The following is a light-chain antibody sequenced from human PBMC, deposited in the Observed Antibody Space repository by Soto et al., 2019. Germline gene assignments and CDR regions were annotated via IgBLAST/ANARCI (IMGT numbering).Light chain of an antibody. CDR2: DVS. J-gene: IGLJ1*01. CDR1: SRDVGGYNY. CDR3: SSYTTSSTYV. V-gene: IGLV2-14*01. Sequence: SVLSPPASLSGSPGQAIALSCPGASRDVGGYNYVSWYQQHPGKAPKLILCDVSNRPSGVSDRFSGSKSGNTASLTISGLQTEDEADYYCSSYTTSSTYVFGTGTKVTVL.